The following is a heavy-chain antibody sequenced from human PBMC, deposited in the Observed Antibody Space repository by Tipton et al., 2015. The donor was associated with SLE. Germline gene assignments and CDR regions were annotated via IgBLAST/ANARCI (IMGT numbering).Heavy chain of an antibody. J-gene: IGHJ4*02. CDR1: GFTFGYYA. Sequence: SLRLSCTASGFTFGYYAMSWVRQAPGKGLEWVAFIRYDGSNKYYADSVKGRFTISRDNSKNTLYLQMNSLRAEDTAVYYCARTPYYYDSSGHFDYWGQGTLVTVSS. D-gene: IGHD3-22*01. CDR2: IRYDGSNK. V-gene: IGHV3-30*02. CDR3: ARTPYYYDSSGHFDY.